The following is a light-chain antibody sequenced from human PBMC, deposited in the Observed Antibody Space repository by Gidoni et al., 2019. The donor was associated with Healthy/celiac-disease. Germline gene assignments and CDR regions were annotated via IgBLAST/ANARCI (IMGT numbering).Light chain of an antibody. CDR2: DAS. CDR1: QSVSSD. J-gene: IGKJ2*01. CDR3: QQYNNWPPYT. V-gene: IGKV3-15*01. Sequence: EIVMTQSPATLSVSPGERATLSCRASQSVSSDLAWYQQKPGQAPSLLIYDASTRATGIPARFSGSGSGTEFTLTISSLQSEDFAVYYCQQYNNWPPYTFGQXTKLEIK.